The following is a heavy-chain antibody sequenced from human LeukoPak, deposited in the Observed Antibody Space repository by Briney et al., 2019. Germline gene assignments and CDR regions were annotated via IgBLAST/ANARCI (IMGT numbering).Heavy chain of an antibody. CDR2: IKQDGSEK. CDR1: GFTFSNAW. CDR3: ARRYFDY. V-gene: IGHV3-7*01. J-gene: IGHJ4*02. Sequence: PGGSLRLSCAASGFTFSNAWMNWVRQAPGKGLEWVANIKQDGSEKYYVDSVKGRFTISRDNAKNSLYLQMNSLRVEDTAVYYCARRYFDYWGQGTLVTVSS.